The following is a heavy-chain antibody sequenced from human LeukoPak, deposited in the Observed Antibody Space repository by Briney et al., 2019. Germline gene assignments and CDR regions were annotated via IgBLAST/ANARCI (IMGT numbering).Heavy chain of an antibody. Sequence: GGSLRLSCAASGFTFSSYGMHWVRQAPGKGLEWVAVISYDGSNKYYADSVKGRFTISRDNSKNTLYLQMSSLRSEDTAVYYCLSSEVGATGVGYWGQGTLVTVSS. CDR1: GFTFSSYG. D-gene: IGHD1-26*01. CDR3: LSSEVGATGVGY. V-gene: IGHV3-30*03. J-gene: IGHJ4*02. CDR2: ISYDGSNK.